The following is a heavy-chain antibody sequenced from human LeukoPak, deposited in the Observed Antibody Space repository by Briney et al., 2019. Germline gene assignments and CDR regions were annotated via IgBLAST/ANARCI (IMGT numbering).Heavy chain of an antibody. D-gene: IGHD4/OR15-4a*01. V-gene: IGHV4-39*01. Sequence: SETLSLTCTVSGGSISSSDYYWGWIRQPPGKGPEWIGNIYYTGSTYYNPSLKSRVTISVDTSKNQFSLKVSSLTATDTALYYCARQPMVVGYYYYYMDVWGKGTTVTVSS. CDR3: ARQPMVVGYYYYYMDV. CDR2: IYYTGST. CDR1: GGSISSSDYY. J-gene: IGHJ6*03.